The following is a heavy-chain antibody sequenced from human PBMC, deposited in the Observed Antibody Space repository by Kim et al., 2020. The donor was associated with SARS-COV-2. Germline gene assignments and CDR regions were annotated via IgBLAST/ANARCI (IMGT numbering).Heavy chain of an antibody. J-gene: IGHJ5*02. CDR3: ARGSRSGYIVVVPAAHAPFDP. CDR2: INHSGST. CDR1: GGSFSGYY. V-gene: IGHV4-34*01. D-gene: IGHD2-2*01. Sequence: SETLSLTCAVYGGSFSGYYWSWIRQPPGKGLEWIGEINHSGSTNYNPSLKSRVTISVDTSKNQFSLKLSSVTAADTAVYYCARGSRSGYIVVVPAAHAPFDPWGQGTLVTVSS.